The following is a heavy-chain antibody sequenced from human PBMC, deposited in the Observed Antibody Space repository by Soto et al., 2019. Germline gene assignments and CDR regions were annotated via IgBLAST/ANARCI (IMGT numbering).Heavy chain of an antibody. V-gene: IGHV3-21*01. CDR1: GFTFSSYS. D-gene: IGHD2-15*01. CDR3: ASGRPRGPAAEAFVI. CDR2: ISSSSSYL. Sequence: EVQLVESGGGLVKPGGSLRLSCAASGFTFSSYSMNWVRQAPGKGLEWVSSISSSSSYLYYADSVKGRFTISRDNAENSLYLQMNSIRAEDTAVYYCASGRPRGPAAEAFVIWGQGTMVTVSS. J-gene: IGHJ3*02.